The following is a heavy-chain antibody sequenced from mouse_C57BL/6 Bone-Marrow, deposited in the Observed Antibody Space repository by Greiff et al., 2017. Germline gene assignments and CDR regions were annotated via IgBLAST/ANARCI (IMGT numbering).Heavy chain of an antibody. CDR3: ARQGYDYLDY. V-gene: IGHV5-6*01. D-gene: IGHD2-3*01. Sequence: EVKLVESGGDLVKPGGSLKLSCTASGFTFSSYGMSWVRQTPDKRLEWVATISSGGSYTYYPDSVKGRFTISRDNATNTLYLHMSSLKSEDTAMYYCARQGYDYLDYWGQGTTLTVSA. CDR2: ISSGGSYT. J-gene: IGHJ2*01. CDR1: GFTFSSYG.